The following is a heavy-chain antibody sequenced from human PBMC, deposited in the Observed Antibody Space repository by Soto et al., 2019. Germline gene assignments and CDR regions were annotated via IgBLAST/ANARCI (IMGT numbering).Heavy chain of an antibody. D-gene: IGHD6-19*01. CDR3: AREAVSGRTGFDY. CDR1: GYTFTSYG. CDR2: VNAYNGNT. Sequence: GASVKVSCKASGYTFTSYGTSWVRQAPGQGLEWMGWVNAYNGNTNYAQKFQGRVTMTTDTSTSIAYMELRSLRSDGTAVYYCAREAVSGRTGFDYWGQGTLVTVSS. V-gene: IGHV1-18*01. J-gene: IGHJ4*02.